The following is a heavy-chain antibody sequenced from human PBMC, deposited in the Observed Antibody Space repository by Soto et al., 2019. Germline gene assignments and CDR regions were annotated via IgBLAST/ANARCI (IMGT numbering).Heavy chain of an antibody. Sequence: QVQLVQSGAEVKKPGSSVKVSCKASGGTFSSYAISWVRQAPGQGLEWMGGIIPIFGTANYAQKFQGRVTITADESTSTDYMELSSLRSEDTAVYYCARGYCTNGVCPSGYYYYGMDVWGQGTTVTVSS. V-gene: IGHV1-69*01. J-gene: IGHJ6*02. CDR2: IIPIFGTA. CDR1: GGTFSSYA. CDR3: ARGYCTNGVCPSGYYYYGMDV. D-gene: IGHD2-8*01.